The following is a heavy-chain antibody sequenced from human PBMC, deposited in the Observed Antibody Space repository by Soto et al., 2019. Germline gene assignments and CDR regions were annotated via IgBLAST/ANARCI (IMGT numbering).Heavy chain of an antibody. V-gene: IGHV3-21*04. CDR2: ISSSSSYI. D-gene: IGHD3-16*01. J-gene: IGHJ4*02. CDR3: ARASELWDFFDY. Sequence: GGSLRLSCAASGFTFSSYSMNWVRQAPGKGLEWVSSISSSSSYIYYADSVKGRFTISRDNAKNSLYLQMNSLRADDTAMYYCARASELWDFFDYWGQGTLVTVSS. CDR1: GFTFSSYS.